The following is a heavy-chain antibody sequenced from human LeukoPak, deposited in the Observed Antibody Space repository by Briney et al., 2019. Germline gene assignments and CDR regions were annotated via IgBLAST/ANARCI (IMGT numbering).Heavy chain of an antibody. CDR3: ATDRRYQPPLVRY. V-gene: IGHV1-24*01. D-gene: IGHD2-2*01. CDR1: GYTLTELS. Sequence: VASVKVSCKVSGYTLTELSMHWVRQAPGKGLEWMGGFDPEDGETIYAQKFQGRVTTTEDTSTDTAYMELSSLRSEDTAVYYCATDRRYQPPLVRYWGQGTLVTVSS. J-gene: IGHJ4*02. CDR2: FDPEDGET.